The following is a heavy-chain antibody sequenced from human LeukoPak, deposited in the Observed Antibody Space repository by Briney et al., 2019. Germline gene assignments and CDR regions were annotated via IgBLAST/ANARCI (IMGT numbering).Heavy chain of an antibody. Sequence: ASLKVSCKASGYTFTGYYMHWVRQAPGQGLEWMGWINPNSGGTNYAQKFQGRVTMTRDTSISTAYMELSRLRSDDTAVYYCARNDYGDYKSDYWGQGTLVTVSS. CDR3: ARNDYGDYKSDY. J-gene: IGHJ4*02. D-gene: IGHD4-17*01. CDR1: GYTFTGYY. CDR2: INPNSGGT. V-gene: IGHV1-2*02.